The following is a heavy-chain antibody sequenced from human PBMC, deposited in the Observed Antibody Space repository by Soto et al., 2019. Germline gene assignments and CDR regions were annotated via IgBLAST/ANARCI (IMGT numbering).Heavy chain of an antibody. D-gene: IGHD3-10*01. CDR1: GGSFSGYY. CDR2: INHSGST. J-gene: IGHJ6*02. CDR3: ARSRRLLWFGELYYDYYRMDV. Sequence: SETLSLTCAIYGGSFSGYYWSWTRQPPGKGLEWIGEINHSGSTNYNPSLKSRVTISVDTSKNRFSLKLSSVTAADTAVYYCARSRRLLWFGELYYDYYRMDVWGQGTTVTVSS. V-gene: IGHV4-34*01.